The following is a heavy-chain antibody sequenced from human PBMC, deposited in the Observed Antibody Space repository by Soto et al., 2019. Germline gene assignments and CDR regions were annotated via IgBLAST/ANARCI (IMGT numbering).Heavy chain of an antibody. D-gene: IGHD1-1*01. V-gene: IGHV1-18*01. Sequence: QVQLVQSGAEVKKPGASVKVSCKASGYTLTTYGVSWVRQAPGQGLEWVGWISAYNDHTNYAQKLQGRVTMTTDTSTRTAYTELRSLRSDDTAVYYCARGTYFDYWGQGTLVTVSS. CDR2: ISAYNDHT. J-gene: IGHJ4*02. CDR1: GYTLTTYG. CDR3: ARGTYFDY.